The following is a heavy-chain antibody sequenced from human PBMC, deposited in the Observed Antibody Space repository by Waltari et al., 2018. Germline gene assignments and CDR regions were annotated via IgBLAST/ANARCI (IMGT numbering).Heavy chain of an antibody. D-gene: IGHD6-19*01. Sequence: QVQLVESGGGVVQPGRSLRLSCAASGFTFSSYGMLWVRQAPGKGLGWLAVIWYDGSNKYYADSVKGRFTISRDNSKNTLYLQMNSLRAEDTAVYYCARDSSGLFDYWGQGTLVTVSS. J-gene: IGHJ4*02. CDR3: ARDSSGLFDY. CDR2: IWYDGSNK. V-gene: IGHV3-33*01. CDR1: GFTFSSYG.